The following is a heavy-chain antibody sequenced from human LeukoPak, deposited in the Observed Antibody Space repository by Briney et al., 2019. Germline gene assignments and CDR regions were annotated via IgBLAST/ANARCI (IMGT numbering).Heavy chain of an antibody. Sequence: GGSLRLSCAASGFTFSSYAMSWVRQAPGKGLEWVSAISGSGGSTYYADSVKGRFTISRDNSKNTLYLQMNSLRAEDTAVYYCAKEPLLQYCDYAEYFQHWGQGTLVTVSS. D-gene: IGHD4-17*01. V-gene: IGHV3-23*01. CDR2: ISGSGGST. CDR3: AKEPLLQYCDYAEYFQH. CDR1: GFTFSSYA. J-gene: IGHJ1*01.